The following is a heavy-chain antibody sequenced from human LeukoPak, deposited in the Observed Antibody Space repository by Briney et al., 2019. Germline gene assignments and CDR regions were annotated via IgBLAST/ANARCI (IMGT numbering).Heavy chain of an antibody. D-gene: IGHD3-22*01. J-gene: IGHJ4*02. Sequence: GGSLRLSCAASGFTFSRYWMHWVRQAPGEGLVWVSRIDPDDSGSSYADSVKGRFTVSRDNSKNTLYVQVNSLGTEDTAAYYCAKGSYYDSSGSFYFDYWGQGTLVTVSS. CDR1: GFTFSRYW. CDR3: AKGSYYDSSGSFYFDY. V-gene: IGHV3-74*01. CDR2: IDPDDSGS.